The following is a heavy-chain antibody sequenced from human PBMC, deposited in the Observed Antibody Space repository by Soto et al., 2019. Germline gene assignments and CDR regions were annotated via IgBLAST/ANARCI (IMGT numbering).Heavy chain of an antibody. CDR2: IYYSGST. CDR3: ASREDYDILTGYEYYFDY. CDR1: GGSISSSSYY. V-gene: IGHV4-39*01. Sequence: SETLSLTCTVSGGSISSSSYYWGWIRQPPGKGLEWIGSIYYSGSTYYNPSLKSRVTISVDTSKNQFSLKLSSVTAADTAVYYCASREDYDILTGYEYYFDYWGQGTLVTVSS. J-gene: IGHJ4*02. D-gene: IGHD3-9*01.